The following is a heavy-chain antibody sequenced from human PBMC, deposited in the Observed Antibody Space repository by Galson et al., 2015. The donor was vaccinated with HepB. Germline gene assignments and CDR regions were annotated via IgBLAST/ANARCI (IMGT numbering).Heavy chain of an antibody. CDR1: GFTFDDYG. CDR2: ISWNSASI. V-gene: IGHV3-9*01. D-gene: IGHD3-22*01. Sequence: SLRLSCAASGFTFDDYGMHWVRQAPGKGLEWVSSISWNSASIVYADSVKGRFTISRDNAKNSLYLEMNSLRPEDTALYYCAKSRTMIGPRRGDEFDHWGQGTLVTVSS. CDR3: AKSRTMIGPRRGDEFDH. J-gene: IGHJ4*02.